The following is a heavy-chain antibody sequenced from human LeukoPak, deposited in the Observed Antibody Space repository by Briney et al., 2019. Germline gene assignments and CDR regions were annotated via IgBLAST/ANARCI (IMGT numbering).Heavy chain of an antibody. CDR3: ARGGFGPSDALDI. V-gene: IGHV3-53*01. CDR2: LYSSGTT. CDR1: GFSVSIKY. Sequence: GGSLRLSCAASGFSVSIKYMNWVRQAPGKGLEWVSVLYSSGTTYYANSVKGRFTISRDNSENKLFLQMNSLRAEDTAVYYCARGGFGPSDALDIWGQGTMVTVSS. D-gene: IGHD3-10*01. J-gene: IGHJ3*02.